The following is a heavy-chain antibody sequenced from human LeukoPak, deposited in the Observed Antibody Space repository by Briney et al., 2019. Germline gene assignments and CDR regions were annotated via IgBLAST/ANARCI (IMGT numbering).Heavy chain of an antibody. D-gene: IGHD2-15*01. CDR1: GGSFSGYY. V-gene: IGHV4-34*01. Sequence: SETLSLTCAVYGGSFSGYYWSWIRQPPGKGLEWIGEINHSGSTNYNPSLKSRVTISVDTSKNQFSLKLSSVTAADTAVYYCARHERNCSGGSCYPYTFDYWGQGTLVTVSS. CDR2: INHSGST. J-gene: IGHJ4*02. CDR3: ARHERNCSGGSCYPYTFDY.